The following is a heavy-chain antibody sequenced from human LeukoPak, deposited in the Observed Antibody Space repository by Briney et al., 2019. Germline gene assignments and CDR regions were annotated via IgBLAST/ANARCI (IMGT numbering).Heavy chain of an antibody. V-gene: IGHV5-51*01. J-gene: IGHJ4*02. CDR1: GYSFSTYW. CDR3: ARRYDSSWYFDY. CDR2: MYPGDSDT. D-gene: IGHD6-13*01. Sequence: GESLKISCKGSGYSFSTYWIAWVRQLPGKGLEWMGIMYPGDSDTKYSPSFQGQVTISADKSISTAYLQWSSLKASDTAVYYCARRYDSSWYFDYWGQGTLVTVSS.